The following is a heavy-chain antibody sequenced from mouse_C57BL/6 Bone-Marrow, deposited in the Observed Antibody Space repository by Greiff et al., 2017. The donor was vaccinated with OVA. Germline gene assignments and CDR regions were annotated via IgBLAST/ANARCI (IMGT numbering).Heavy chain of an antibody. CDR1: GFNIKNTY. J-gene: IGHJ4*01. CDR3: ASYYYGSSYVNYAMDY. V-gene: IGHV14-3*01. CDR2: IDPANGNT. Sequence: EVQLQQSVAELVRPGASVKLSSTASGFNIKNTYMHWVKQRPEQGLEWIGRIDPANGNTKYAPKFQGKATITADTSSNTAYLQLSSLTSEDTAIYYCASYYYGSSYVNYAMDYWGQGTSVTVSS. D-gene: IGHD1-1*01.